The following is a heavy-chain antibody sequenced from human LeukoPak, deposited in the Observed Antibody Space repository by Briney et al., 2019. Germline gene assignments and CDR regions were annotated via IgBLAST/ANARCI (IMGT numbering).Heavy chain of an antibody. J-gene: IGHJ2*01. V-gene: IGHV4-34*01. CDR3: ARRSSKRFNWYFDL. CDR1: GVSFSGYY. CDR2: INHSGST. Sequence: SETLSLTCAVYGVSFSGYYWSWIRQPPGKGLEWIGEINHSGSTNYNQSLKSRITISVDTSKNQFSLKLSSVTAADTAVYYCARRSSKRFNWYFDLWGRGTLVTVSS. D-gene: IGHD5-24*01.